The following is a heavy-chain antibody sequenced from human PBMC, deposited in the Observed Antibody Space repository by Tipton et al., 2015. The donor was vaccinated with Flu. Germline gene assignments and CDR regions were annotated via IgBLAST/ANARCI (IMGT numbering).Heavy chain of an antibody. V-gene: IGHV4-38-2*02. CDR1: GYSISSGYY. Sequence: TLSLTCAVSGYSISSGYYWGWIRQPPGKGLEWIGYIYTSGSTNYNPSLKSRVTMSVDTSKNQFSLKLSSVTAADTAVYYCAREEWLFPGYYYYYMDVWGKGTTVTVSS. CDR2: IYTSGST. CDR3: AREEWLFPGYYYYYMDV. J-gene: IGHJ6*03. D-gene: IGHD3-3*01.